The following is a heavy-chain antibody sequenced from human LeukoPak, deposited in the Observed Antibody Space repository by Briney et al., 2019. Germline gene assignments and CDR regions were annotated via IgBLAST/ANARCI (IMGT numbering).Heavy chain of an antibody. J-gene: IGHJ4*02. D-gene: IGHD1-1*01. CDR3: AKDFLQLGRIYFDY. CDR2: IRYDGSNK. V-gene: IGHV3-30*02. CDR1: GFTFSSYG. Sequence: PGGSLRLSCAASGFTFSSYGMHWVRQAPGKGLEWVAFIRYDGSNKYYADSVKGRFTISRDNSKNTLYLQMNSLRAEDTAVYYCAKDFLQLGRIYFDYWGQGTLVTVSS.